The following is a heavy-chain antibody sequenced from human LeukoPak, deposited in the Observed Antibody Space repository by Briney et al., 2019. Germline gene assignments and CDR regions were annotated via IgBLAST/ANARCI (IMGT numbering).Heavy chain of an antibody. V-gene: IGHV3-7*01. CDR1: GFTFSDYW. D-gene: IGHD1-26*01. J-gene: IGHJ4*02. Sequence: GASLRLSCAASGFTFSDYWMTWVSQEPGKGLEWVANVGRDGSEKNYVDSVEGRFTISRDNAKKSLDLEMNSLRVEDTALYYCAKVGTWELQRVFENWGQGTLVTVSS. CDR2: VGRDGSEK. CDR3: AKVGTWELQRVFEN.